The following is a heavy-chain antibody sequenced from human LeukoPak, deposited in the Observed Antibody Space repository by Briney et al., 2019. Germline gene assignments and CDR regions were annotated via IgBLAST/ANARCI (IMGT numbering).Heavy chain of an antibody. CDR2: INHSGST. CDR3: ARAPIVVNWFDP. CDR1: GGSFSGYY. D-gene: IGHD1-26*01. V-gene: IGHV4-34*01. J-gene: IGHJ5*02. Sequence: SSETLSLTCAVYGGSFSGYYWSWIRQPPGKGLEWIGEINHSGSTNYNLSLKSRVTISVDTSKNQFSLKLSSVTAADTAVYYCARAPIVVNWFDPWGQGTLVTVSS.